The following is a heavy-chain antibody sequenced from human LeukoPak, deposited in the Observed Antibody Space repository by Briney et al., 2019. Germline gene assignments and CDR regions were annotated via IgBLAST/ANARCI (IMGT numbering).Heavy chain of an antibody. CDR3: ARGDGIAAAGRYYYYGMDV. Sequence: GGSLRLSCAASGFTFSTYSMHWVRQAPGKGLEWLSYISSSSNTIYYADSVKGRFTISRDNAKNSLYLQMNSLRAEDTAVYYCARGDGIAAAGRYYYYGMDVWGQGTTVTVSS. V-gene: IGHV3-48*04. CDR1: GFTFSTYS. CDR2: ISSSSNTI. D-gene: IGHD6-13*01. J-gene: IGHJ6*02.